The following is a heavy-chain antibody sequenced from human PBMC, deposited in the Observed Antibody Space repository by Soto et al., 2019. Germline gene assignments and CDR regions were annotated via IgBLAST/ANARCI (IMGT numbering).Heavy chain of an antibody. Sequence: GGSLRLSXAASGLPFSNYAMTWVRQAPGKGLEWVSIISASGYSAYYGGAVKGRFTTSRGNSRSTLYLQMNGLRAEDTAVYYCAKGDLLWDPFDLWGQGTLVTVSS. V-gene: IGHV3-23*01. CDR3: AKGDLLWDPFDL. CDR1: GLPFSNYA. D-gene: IGHD3-16*01. CDR2: ISASGYSA. J-gene: IGHJ4*02.